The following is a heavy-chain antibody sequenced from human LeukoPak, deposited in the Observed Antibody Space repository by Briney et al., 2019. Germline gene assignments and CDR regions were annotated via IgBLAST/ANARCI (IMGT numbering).Heavy chain of an antibody. CDR3: ARIGNGFYYDSSGYYYPFDY. V-gene: IGHV4-34*01. CDR1: GGSISSYY. J-gene: IGHJ4*02. D-gene: IGHD3-22*01. Sequence: SETLSLTCTVSGGSISSYYWSWIRQPPGKGLEWIGEINHSGSTNYNPSLKSRVTISVDTSKNQFSLKLSSVTAADTAVYYCARIGNGFYYDSSGYYYPFDYWGQGTLVTVSS. CDR2: INHSGST.